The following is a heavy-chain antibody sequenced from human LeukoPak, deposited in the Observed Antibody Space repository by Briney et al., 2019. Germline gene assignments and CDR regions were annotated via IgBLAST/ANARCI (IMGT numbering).Heavy chain of an antibody. Sequence: SETLSLTCTVSGGSISSSSYYWGWIRQPPGKGLEWIGSIYYSGSTYYNPSLKSRVTISVDTSKNQFSLKLSSVTAADTAVYYCARAPLSPEIRVPSYFDYWGQGTLATVSS. CDR1: GGSISSSSYY. CDR3: ARAPLSPEIRVPSYFDY. CDR2: IYYSGST. V-gene: IGHV4-39*01. J-gene: IGHJ4*02. D-gene: IGHD3-3*01.